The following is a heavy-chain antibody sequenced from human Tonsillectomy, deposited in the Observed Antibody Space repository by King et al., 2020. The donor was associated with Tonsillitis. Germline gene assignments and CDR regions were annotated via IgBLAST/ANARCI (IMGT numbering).Heavy chain of an antibody. CDR3: AKEEEGDYPLLDAFDI. CDR1: GFTFSSYG. CDR2: ISYDGSNK. D-gene: IGHD4-17*01. V-gene: IGHV3-30*18. J-gene: IGHJ3*02. Sequence: QLVQSGGGVVQPGRSLRLSCAASGFTFSSYGMHWVRQAPGKGLEWVAVISYDGSNKYYADSVKGRFTISRDNSKNTLYLQMNSLRAEDTAVYYCAKEEEGDYPLLDAFDIWGQGTMVTVSS.